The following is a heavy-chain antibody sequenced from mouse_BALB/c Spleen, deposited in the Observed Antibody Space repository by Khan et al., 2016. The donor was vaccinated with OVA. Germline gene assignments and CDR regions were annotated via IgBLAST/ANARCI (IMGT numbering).Heavy chain of an antibody. CDR1: GYTFTYYV. V-gene: IGHV1-81*01. Sequence: QVQLQQSGPELVKPGASVKMSCKASGYTFTYYVITWVKQRTGQGLEWIGEIYPGSDNAYYNERFKGKATLTADKSSNTTHMQLSSLTSEDSAFYFGARGDGYYVYFDYWGQGTTLTVSA. D-gene: IGHD2-3*01. CDR3: ARGDGYYVYFDY. J-gene: IGHJ2*01. CDR2: IYPGSDNA.